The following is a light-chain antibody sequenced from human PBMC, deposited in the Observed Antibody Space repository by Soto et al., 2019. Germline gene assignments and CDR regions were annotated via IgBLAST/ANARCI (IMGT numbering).Light chain of an antibody. CDR2: GAS. CDR1: QSVSGSY. J-gene: IGKJ1*01. CDR3: QQYGSTPT. Sequence: IVLTQSPGTLSLSPGERATLSCRASQSVSGSYLAWHQQKPGQAPRLLIYGASSRATGIPDRFTGSGSGTDFTLTISRLEPEDFAVDYCQQYGSTPTFGQGTKV. V-gene: IGKV3-20*01.